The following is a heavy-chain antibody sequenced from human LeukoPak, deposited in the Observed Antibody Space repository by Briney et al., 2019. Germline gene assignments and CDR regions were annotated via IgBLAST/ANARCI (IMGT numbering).Heavy chain of an antibody. V-gene: IGHV3-23*01. CDR2: ISGIVSST. J-gene: IGHJ4*02. D-gene: IGHD2-15*01. CDR1: AFTFSNYA. Sequence: GGSLRLSCVASAFTFSNYAMTWVRQAPGKGLEWVSSISGIVSSTYYADSVKGRFTISRDNFKNTLYLQMNSLRAEDTAVYYCAKDGVVKTSRPYYFDFWGQGTLVTVSS. CDR3: AKDGVVKTSRPYYFDF.